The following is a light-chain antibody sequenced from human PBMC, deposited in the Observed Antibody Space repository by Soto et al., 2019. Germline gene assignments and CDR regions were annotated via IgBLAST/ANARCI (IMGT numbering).Light chain of an antibody. V-gene: IGKV3-20*01. J-gene: IGKJ5*01. Sequence: IVLTQSPGTLSFSPVERATLSFRASQSVSSSYLAWYQQKPGQAPRLLIFAASSRASGIPDRFSGSGSGTDFTLTISRLEPEDFALFYCQYHGSSPITFGQGTRLEIK. CDR1: QSVSSSY. CDR2: AAS. CDR3: QYHGSSPIT.